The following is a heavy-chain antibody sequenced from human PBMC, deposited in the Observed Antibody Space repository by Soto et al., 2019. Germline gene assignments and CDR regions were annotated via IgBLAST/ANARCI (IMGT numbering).Heavy chain of an antibody. Sequence: ASVKVSCKASGYTFTGYYMHWVRQAPGQGREWMGWINPNSGGTNYAQKFQGRVTMTRDTSISTAYMELSRLRSDDTAVYYCARDGLYGDGIYYYPGLIAFDPWGKGTRVTVSS. CDR3: ARDGLYGDGIYYYPGLIAFDP. V-gene: IGHV1-2*02. J-gene: IGHJ3*01. D-gene: IGHD4-17*01. CDR1: GYTFTGYY. CDR2: INPNSGGT.